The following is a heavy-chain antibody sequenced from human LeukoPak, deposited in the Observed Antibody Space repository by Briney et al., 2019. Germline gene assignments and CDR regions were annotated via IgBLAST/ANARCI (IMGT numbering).Heavy chain of an antibody. CDR3: AREQGSQQSGNSWSFDY. CDR2: IYTSGST. CDR1: GAFISSYY. Sequence: SETLSLTCNVSGAFISSYYLSWIRQPAGKGLEWIGRIYTSGSTYYNPSRKSRVTMSVDTSKNQFSLQLSYVTAADTAAYYCAREQGSQQSGNSWSFDYWGHGTLVTVSS. D-gene: IGHD6-13*01. V-gene: IGHV4-4*07. J-gene: IGHJ4*01.